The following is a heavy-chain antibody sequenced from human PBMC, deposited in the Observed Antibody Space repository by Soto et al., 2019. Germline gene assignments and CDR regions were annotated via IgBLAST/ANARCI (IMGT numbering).Heavy chain of an antibody. CDR2: IYPGDSDT. CDR3: ATALAAMVHFVS. Sequence: GESLRVSCKGSGYSFTSYWIGWVRQMPGKGLEWMGIIYPGDSDTRYSPSFQGQVTISADKPISTAYLQWSSLKASDTAMYYCATALAAMVHFVSLGHGILVTVSP. CDR1: GYSFTSYW. J-gene: IGHJ5*01. D-gene: IGHD5-18*01. V-gene: IGHV5-51*01.